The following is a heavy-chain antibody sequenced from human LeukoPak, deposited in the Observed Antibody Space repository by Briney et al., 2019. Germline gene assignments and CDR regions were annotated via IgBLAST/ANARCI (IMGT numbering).Heavy chain of an antibody. Sequence: SETPSLTCTVSGGSISSYYWSWIRQPPGKGLEWIGYIYYSGSTNYNPSLKSRVTISVDTSKNQFSLKLSSVTAADTAVYYCARESPGWAFDYWGQGTLVTVSS. CDR3: ARESPGWAFDY. CDR1: GGSISSYY. J-gene: IGHJ4*02. CDR2: IYYSGST. D-gene: IGHD6-19*01. V-gene: IGHV4-59*01.